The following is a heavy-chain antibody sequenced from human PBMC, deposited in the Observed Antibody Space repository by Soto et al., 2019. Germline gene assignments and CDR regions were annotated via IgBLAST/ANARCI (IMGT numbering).Heavy chain of an antibody. CDR3: ARGGSSMTTSAPNRDNWFDP. D-gene: IGHD2-2*01. CDR1: GFMFNRYG. V-gene: IGHV3-33*01. CDR2: IWFDGSYN. J-gene: IGHJ5*02. Sequence: QVQLVESGGGGVQPGTSLRLSCAASGFMFNRYGMHWVRQAPGKGLEWVAVIWFDGSYNSYADSVKGRFTISRDNSQNSLFLQMTGLRVEASGFYYCARGGSSMTTSAPNRDNWFDPWGQGTRVTVSS.